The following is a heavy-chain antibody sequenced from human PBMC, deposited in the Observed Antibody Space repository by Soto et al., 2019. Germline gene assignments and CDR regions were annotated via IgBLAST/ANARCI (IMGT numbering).Heavy chain of an antibody. CDR1: GYSFTDYH. CDR2: INPKSGGT. D-gene: IGHD2-8*01. J-gene: IGHJ6*02. Sequence: ASVKVSCKASGYSFTDYHIHWLRQAPVQGLEWLGGINPKSGGTSTAQKFQGWVIMTMDRSISTVYMEWTRLRSDDTAVYFCARGHSTDCSIGLCYFYYHHEKAVWGQGTTVTVSS. CDR3: ARGHSTDCSIGLCYFYYHHEKAV. V-gene: IGHV1-2*04.